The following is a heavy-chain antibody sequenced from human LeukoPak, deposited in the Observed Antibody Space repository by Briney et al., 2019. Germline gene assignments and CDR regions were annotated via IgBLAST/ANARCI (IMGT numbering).Heavy chain of an antibody. CDR1: GYTFTGYY. D-gene: IGHD3-22*01. CDR2: INPNSGGT. Sequence: GAPVKVSCKASGYTFTGYYMHWVRQAPGQGLEWMGWINPNSGGTNYAQKFQGRVTMTRDTSISTAYMELSRLRSDDTAVYYCAGYYDSSGWGGAFDIWGQGTMVTVSS. CDR3: AGYYDSSGWGGAFDI. J-gene: IGHJ3*02. V-gene: IGHV1-2*02.